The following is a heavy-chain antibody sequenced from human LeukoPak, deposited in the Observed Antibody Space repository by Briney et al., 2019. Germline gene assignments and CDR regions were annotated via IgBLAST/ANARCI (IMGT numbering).Heavy chain of an antibody. Sequence: GGSLRLSCAASGFTFSSYGMHWVHQAPGKGLEWVAFIRFDGTNKFYADSVKGRFTISRDNSKNTLYLQMNSLRAEDTAVYYCARDGGYNYGYCVDYWGQGTLVTVSS. J-gene: IGHJ4*02. CDR3: ARDGGYNYGYCVDY. CDR1: GFTFSSYG. D-gene: IGHD5-18*01. V-gene: IGHV3-30*02. CDR2: IRFDGTNK.